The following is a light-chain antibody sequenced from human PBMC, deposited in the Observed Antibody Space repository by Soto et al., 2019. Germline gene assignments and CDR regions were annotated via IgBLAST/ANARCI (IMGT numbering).Light chain of an antibody. Sequence: IVLSQSPATLSLSPGERATLSCRASQSVRSNLTWYQQKPGQAPRLLIYGASNRATVIPARFSGGGSGTDFTLTSSSLEPADFAVYYCQHSSNWPCTFGQGTKVEIK. CDR2: GAS. J-gene: IGKJ1*01. CDR1: QSVRSN. CDR3: QHSSNWPCT. V-gene: IGKV3-11*01.